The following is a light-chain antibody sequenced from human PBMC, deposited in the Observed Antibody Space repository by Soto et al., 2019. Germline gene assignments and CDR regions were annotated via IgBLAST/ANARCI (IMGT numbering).Light chain of an antibody. CDR3: SSYAGSNNLV. CDR2: EVS. V-gene: IGLV2-8*01. Sequence: QSVLTQPASVSGSPGQSITISCTGTISDVGGHNYVSWYQQNPGRAPKLMIYEVSKRPSGVPDRFAGSKSGKTASLTVSGLQAEDEADYYCSSYAGSNNLVFGGGTKLTVL. CDR1: ISDVGGHNY. J-gene: IGLJ2*01.